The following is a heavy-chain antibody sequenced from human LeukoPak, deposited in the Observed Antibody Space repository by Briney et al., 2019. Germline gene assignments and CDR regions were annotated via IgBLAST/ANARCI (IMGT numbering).Heavy chain of an antibody. CDR2: MSYDGNNK. J-gene: IGHJ5*02. V-gene: IGHV3-30-3*01. Sequence: PGGSLRLSCAASGFTFSNYAMHWVRQAPGKGLEWVAVMSYDGNNKIYADSVKGRFTISRDNAKNSLYLQMNSLRAEDTAVYYCARATFDSSGPAFDPWGQGTLVTVSS. CDR3: ARATFDSSGPAFDP. D-gene: IGHD3-22*01. CDR1: GFTFSNYA.